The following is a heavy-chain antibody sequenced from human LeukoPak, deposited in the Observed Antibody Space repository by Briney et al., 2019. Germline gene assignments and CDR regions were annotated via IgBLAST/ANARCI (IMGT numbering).Heavy chain of an antibody. D-gene: IGHD6-13*01. CDR3: ARVDTPIAAAGADY. CDR2: INPNSGGT. CDR1: GYTFTGYY. V-gene: IGHV1-2*02. Sequence: ASVKVSCKASGYTFTGYYMHWVRQAPGQGLEWMGWINPNSGGTNYAQKFQGRVTTTRDTSISTAYMELSRLRSDDTAVYYCARVDTPIAAAGADYWGQGTLVTVSS. J-gene: IGHJ4*02.